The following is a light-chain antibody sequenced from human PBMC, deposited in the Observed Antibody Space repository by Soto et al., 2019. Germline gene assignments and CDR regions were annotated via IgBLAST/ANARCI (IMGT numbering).Light chain of an antibody. Sequence: QSVLTQPPSASGSPGQSVTISCTGTSGDVGGYNDVSWYQQHPGKAPKLMIYEVSKRPSGVPDRFSGSKSGNTASLTVSGLKAEDEADYYCSSYAVTMNFVFGTGTKLTGL. CDR2: EVS. V-gene: IGLV2-8*01. CDR1: SGDVGGYND. CDR3: SSYAVTMNFV. J-gene: IGLJ1*01.